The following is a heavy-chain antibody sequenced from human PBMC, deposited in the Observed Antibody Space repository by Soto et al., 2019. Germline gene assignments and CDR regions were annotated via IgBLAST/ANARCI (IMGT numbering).Heavy chain of an antibody. CDR3: ARGIVATIESDY. CDR1: GGTFSSYA. V-gene: IGHV1-69*04. D-gene: IGHD5-12*01. Sequence: SVKVSCKASGGTFSSYAISWVRQAPGQGLEWMGRIIPIGGTANYAQKFQGRVTMTTDTSTSTVYMELSSLRSEDTAVYYCARGIVATIESDYWGQGTLVTVSS. J-gene: IGHJ4*02. CDR2: IIPIGGTA.